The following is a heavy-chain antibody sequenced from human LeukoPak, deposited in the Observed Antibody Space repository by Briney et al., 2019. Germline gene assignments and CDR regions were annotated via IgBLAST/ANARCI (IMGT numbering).Heavy chain of an antibody. CDR3: ASALGLELHDAFDI. V-gene: IGHV1-2*02. CDR2: INPNSGGT. J-gene: IGHJ3*02. Sequence: GASVKVSCKASGYTLTGYYMHWVRQAPGQGLEWMGWINPNSGGTNYAQKFQGRVTMTRDTSISTAYMELSRLRSDDTAVYYCASALGLELHDAFDIWGQGTMVTVSS. CDR1: GYTLTGYY. D-gene: IGHD1-7*01.